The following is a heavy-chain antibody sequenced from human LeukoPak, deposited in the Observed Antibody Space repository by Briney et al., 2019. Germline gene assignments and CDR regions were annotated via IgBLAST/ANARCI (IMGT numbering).Heavy chain of an antibody. J-gene: IGHJ4*02. V-gene: IGHV1-69*13. CDR3: ARGSGYDFWSGYPYYFDY. CDR2: IIPIFGTA. D-gene: IGHD3-3*01. CDR1: GYTFTSYA. Sequence: GASVKVSCKASGYTFTSYAMNWVRQAPGQGLEWMGGIIPIFGTANYAQKFQGRVTITADESTSTAYMELSSLRSEDTAVYYCARGSGYDFWSGYPYYFDYWGQGTLVTVSS.